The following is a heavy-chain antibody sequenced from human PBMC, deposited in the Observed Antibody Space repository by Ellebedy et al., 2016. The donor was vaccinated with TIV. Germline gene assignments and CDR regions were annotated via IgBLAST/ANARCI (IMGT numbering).Heavy chain of an antibody. Sequence: MPSETLSLTCAVSGGSISSYYWSWIRQPPGKGLEWIGYIYYSGSTNYNPSLKSRVTISVDTSKNQFSLKLSSVTAADTAVYYCARLKRRRYFDLWGRGTLVTVSS. CDR1: GGSISSYY. CDR2: IYYSGST. V-gene: IGHV4-59*08. J-gene: IGHJ2*01. CDR3: ARLKRRRYFDL.